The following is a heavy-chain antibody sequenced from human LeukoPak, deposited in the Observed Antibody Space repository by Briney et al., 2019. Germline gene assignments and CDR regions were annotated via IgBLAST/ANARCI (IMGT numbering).Heavy chain of an antibody. CDR1: GFTFSSYA. V-gene: IGHV3-7*01. CDR3: ARGNMITFGGVIVSDFDY. Sequence: GGSLRLSCAASGFTFSSYAMSWVRQAPGKGLEWVANIKQDGSEKYYVDSVKGRFTISRDNAKNSLYLQMNSLRAEDTAVYYCARGNMITFGGVIVSDFDYWGQGTLVTVSS. CDR2: IKQDGSEK. D-gene: IGHD3-16*02. J-gene: IGHJ4*02.